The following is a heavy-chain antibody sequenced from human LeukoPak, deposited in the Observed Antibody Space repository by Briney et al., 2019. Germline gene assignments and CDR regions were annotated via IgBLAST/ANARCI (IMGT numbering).Heavy chain of an antibody. CDR3: ARGYSTGWYGELAY. Sequence: SETLSLTCTVSGGSIDSYYWTWIRQPPGKGLEWIGNIYNSGTTNYNPSLKSPVTISADTSKNQFSLKLTSVTAADTAVYYCARGYSTGWYGELAYWGQGNLVTVSS. CDR1: GGSIDSYY. V-gene: IGHV4-59*08. D-gene: IGHD6-19*01. J-gene: IGHJ4*02. CDR2: IYNSGTT.